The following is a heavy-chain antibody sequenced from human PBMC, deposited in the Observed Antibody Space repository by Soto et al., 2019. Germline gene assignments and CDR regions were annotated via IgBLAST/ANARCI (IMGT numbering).Heavy chain of an antibody. CDR2: IYWDDDK. V-gene: IGHV2-5*02. CDR1: GFSLSTSGVG. D-gene: IGHD3-10*01. J-gene: IGHJ4*02. Sequence: QITLKESGPTLVKPTQTLTLTCTFSGFSLSTSGVGVGWIRQPPGKALELLALIYWDDDKRYSPSLKSRLTITKDTSKNQVVLTMTNMDPVDTATYYCAYSRYTGSGVDYWGQGTLVTVSS. CDR3: AYSRYTGSGVDY.